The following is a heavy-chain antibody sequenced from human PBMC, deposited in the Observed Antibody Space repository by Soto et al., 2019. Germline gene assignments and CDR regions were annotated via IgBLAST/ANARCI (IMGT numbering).Heavy chain of an antibody. D-gene: IGHD3-16*01. CDR2: IHWNSGAT. CDR1: AFSSHHHA. CDR3: TEDILPGGADV. Sequence: GGSLRLSCVASAFSSHHHAIHWVRQGPGKGLEWVSGIHWNSGATGYADSVKGRFTIFKDNAKNSVYLQMNSLRTDDTAFYYCTEDILPGGADVWGQGTTVTVSS. V-gene: IGHV3-9*02. J-gene: IGHJ6*02.